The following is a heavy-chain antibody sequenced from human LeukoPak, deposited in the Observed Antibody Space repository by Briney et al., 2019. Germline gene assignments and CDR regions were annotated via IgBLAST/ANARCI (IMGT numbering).Heavy chain of an antibody. J-gene: IGHJ3*02. D-gene: IGHD2-21*02. V-gene: IGHV4-34*01. CDR2: INQSGST. CDR1: GGSFSGYY. Sequence: PSETLSLTCAVYGGSFSGYYWSWIRQPPGKGLEWIGEINQSGSTNYNPSLNSRVTISVDTSKNQFSLKLSSVTAADTAVYYCARDKRGGDCYSSFCWGFDIWGQGTMVTVSS. CDR3: ARDKRGGDCYSSFCWGFDI.